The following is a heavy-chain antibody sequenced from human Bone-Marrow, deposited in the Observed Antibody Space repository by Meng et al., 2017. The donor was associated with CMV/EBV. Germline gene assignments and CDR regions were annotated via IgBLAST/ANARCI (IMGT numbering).Heavy chain of an antibody. V-gene: IGHV3-48*01. J-gene: IGHJ5*02. D-gene: IGHD6-13*01. CDR2: ISSSISTT. Sequence: GGSLRLSCAASGFTFSSYAMNWVRQAPGKGLEWVSYISSSISTTYYADSVKGRFTISRDNSKNTLYLQMNSLRAEDTAVYYCARDLEGGSSWGQGTLVTVSS. CDR1: GFTFSSYA. CDR3: ARDLEGGSS.